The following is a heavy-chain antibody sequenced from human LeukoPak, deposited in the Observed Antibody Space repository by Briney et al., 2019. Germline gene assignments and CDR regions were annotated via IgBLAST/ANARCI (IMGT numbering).Heavy chain of an antibody. Sequence: PGGSLRLSCAASGFTLSSYGMHWVRQAPGKGLEWVAFIRYDGSNKYYADSVKGRFTISRDNSKNTLYLQMNSLRAEDTAVYYCAKDRLPYYYDSAKTGDYWGQGTLVTVSS. CDR3: AKDRLPYYYDSAKTGDY. CDR1: GFTLSSYG. D-gene: IGHD3-22*01. CDR2: IRYDGSNK. V-gene: IGHV3-30*02. J-gene: IGHJ4*02.